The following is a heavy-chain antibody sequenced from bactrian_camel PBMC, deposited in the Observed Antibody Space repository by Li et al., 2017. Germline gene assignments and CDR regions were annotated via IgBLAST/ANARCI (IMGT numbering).Heavy chain of an antibody. CDR1: GYATSHYC. D-gene: IGHD2*01. Sequence: EVQLVESGGGSALAGGSVRLSCAISGYATSHYCIAWFRLSSGKEREEVAHIYARNGRSDVADSVKGRFTMSQDNAKNTVYLQMNNLTPEDTAMYYCAAARPGDEISVSVTCFVADYKGQETQVTVS. CDR2: IYARNGRS. CDR3: AAARPGDEISVSVTCFVADY. V-gene: IGHV3S35*01. J-gene: IGHJ4*01.